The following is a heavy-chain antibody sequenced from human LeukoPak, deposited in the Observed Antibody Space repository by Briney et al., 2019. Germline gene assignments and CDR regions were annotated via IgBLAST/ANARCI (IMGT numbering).Heavy chain of an antibody. CDR1: GFTFSSYS. CDR2: IRYDGSNK. CDR3: AREKFDS. V-gene: IGHV3-30*02. Sequence: GGSLRLSCAASGFTFSSYSMNWVRQAPGKGLEWVAFIRYDGSNKYYADSVKGRFTISRDNSNSLISLQMNNLTTEDTAVYYCAREKFDSWGQGTLVIVSP. J-gene: IGHJ5*01.